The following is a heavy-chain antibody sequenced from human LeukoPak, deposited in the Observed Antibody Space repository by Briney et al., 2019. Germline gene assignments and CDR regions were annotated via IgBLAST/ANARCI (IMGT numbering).Heavy chain of an antibody. Sequence: GGSLRLSCAASGFTFSNYNMNWVRQTPGKGLEWVSSITRDSIYTFYADSVKGRFTISRDNAKNSLSLQMNSLRAEDTAVYYCARDPYNGYYGDDYYYYMDVWGKGTTVTVSS. V-gene: IGHV3-21*01. CDR1: GFTFSNYN. J-gene: IGHJ6*03. D-gene: IGHD4-17*01. CDR3: ARDPYNGYYGDDYYYYMDV. CDR2: ITRDSIYT.